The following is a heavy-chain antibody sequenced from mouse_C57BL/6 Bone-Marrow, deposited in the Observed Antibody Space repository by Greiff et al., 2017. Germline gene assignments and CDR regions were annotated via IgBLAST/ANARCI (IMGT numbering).Heavy chain of an antibody. D-gene: IGHD1-1*01. CDR3: TRPPLRGFAY. V-gene: IGHV1-15*01. Sequence: VQGVESGAELVRPGASVTLSCKASGYTFTDYEMHWVKQTPVHGLEWIGAIYPETGGTAYNQKFKGKAILTADKSSSTPYMELRSLTSEDSAVYYCTRPPLRGFAYWGQGTLVTVSA. CDR2: IYPETGGT. CDR1: GYTFTDYE. J-gene: IGHJ3*01.